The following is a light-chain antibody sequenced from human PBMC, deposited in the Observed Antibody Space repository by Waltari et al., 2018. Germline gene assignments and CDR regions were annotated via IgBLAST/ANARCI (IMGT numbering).Light chain of an antibody. J-gene: IGLJ3*02. CDR3: SSYTGRPIMV. Sequence: QSALTQPASVSGSPGQSITLPCPGTSSAVGAYNYVFWYQQHAGKPPKLKIYDVTKRPSGVSTRFSGSKSGNTASLTISGLQAEDEADYYCSSYTGRPIMVFGGGTKLTVL. CDR1: SSAVGAYNY. V-gene: IGLV2-14*03. CDR2: DVT.